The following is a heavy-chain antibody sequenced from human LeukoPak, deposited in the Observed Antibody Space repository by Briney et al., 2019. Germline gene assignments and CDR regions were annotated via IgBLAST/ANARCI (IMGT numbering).Heavy chain of an antibody. D-gene: IGHD3-9*01. V-gene: IGHV3-23*01. CDR1: GFTFSSYA. CDR3: ARVPPDILTGSYYFDY. Sequence: GGSLRLSCAASGFTFSSYAMSWVRQAPGKGLEWVSAISGSGGSTYYADSVKGRFTISRDNAKNSLYLQMNSLRVEDTAMYYCARVPPDILTGSYYFDYWGQGTLVTVSS. CDR2: ISGSGGST. J-gene: IGHJ4*02.